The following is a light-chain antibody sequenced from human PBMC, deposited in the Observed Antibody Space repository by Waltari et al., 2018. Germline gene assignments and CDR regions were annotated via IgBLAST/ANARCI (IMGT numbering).Light chain of an antibody. CDR1: QSILTW. CDR2: KAS. CDR3: HQYNIYSPGLT. Sequence: DIQLTQSPSTLSASVGDRVTITCRASQSILTWLAWYQQKPGKAPNLVIFKASSLKRGVPSRFSGSGSGTEFTLTITNLQPDDCAIYYCHQYNIYSPGLTFGGGTKVEIK. J-gene: IGKJ4*01. V-gene: IGKV1-5*03.